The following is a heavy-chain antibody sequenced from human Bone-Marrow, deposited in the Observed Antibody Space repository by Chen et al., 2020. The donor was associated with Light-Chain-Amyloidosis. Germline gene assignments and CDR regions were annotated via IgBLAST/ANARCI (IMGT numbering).Heavy chain of an antibody. V-gene: IGHV4-59*08. J-gene: IGHJ4*02. CDR3: ARRGDGYNFDY. CDR2: IYSSGNS. Sequence: QVQLQESGPGLVKPSETLSLTCSVPGGSISIYYWSWIRQPPGKGLEWIGYIYSSGNSNYNPSLKSRVTISIDTSKNQFSLKLSSVTAADTAVYYCARRGDGYNFDYWGQGTLVTVSS. D-gene: IGHD5-12*01. CDR1: GGSISIYY.